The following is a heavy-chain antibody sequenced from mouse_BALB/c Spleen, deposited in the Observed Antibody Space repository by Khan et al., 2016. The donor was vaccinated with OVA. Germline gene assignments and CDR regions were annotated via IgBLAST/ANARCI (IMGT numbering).Heavy chain of an antibody. CDR1: GYTFTSHT. Sequence: QVQLKQSGAELVRPGASVKMSCKASGYTFTSHTMHWVKQRPGQGLEWIGYINPRSGYTQYNQKFNDKAALTADISSSTAYMQLSSLTSEDSAVYYCARRTTEYALDYWGQGTSVTVSS. J-gene: IGHJ4*01. CDR3: ARRTTEYALDY. V-gene: IGHV1-4*01. CDR2: INPRSGYT. D-gene: IGHD2-14*01.